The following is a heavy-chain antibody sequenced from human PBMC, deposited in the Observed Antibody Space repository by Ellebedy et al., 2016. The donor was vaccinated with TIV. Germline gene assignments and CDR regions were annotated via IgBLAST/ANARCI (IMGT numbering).Heavy chain of an antibody. CDR2: ISSSGTYI. Sequence: PGGSLRLSCTASGFTFNTHSMNWVRQAPGKGLEWVSSISSSGTYIYYADSVKGRFTISRDNAQNSLYLQMNDLRAEDTAVYYCARGAASSPKYLDAWGQGTLVTVSS. D-gene: IGHD6-13*01. J-gene: IGHJ5*02. CDR3: ARGAASSPKYLDA. CDR1: GFTFNTHS. V-gene: IGHV3-21*04.